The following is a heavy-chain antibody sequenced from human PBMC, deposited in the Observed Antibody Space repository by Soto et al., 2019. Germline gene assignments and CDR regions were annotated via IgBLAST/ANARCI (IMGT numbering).Heavy chain of an antibody. CDR1: GGSISSYY. J-gene: IGHJ5*02. Sequence: KPSETLSLTCTVSGGSISSYYWSWIRQPPGKVLEWIGYIYYSGSTNYNPSLKSRVTISVDTAKNQFSLKLSSVTAADTAVYYCASDDYDSPFDPWGQGTLVTVSS. V-gene: IGHV4-59*01. CDR3: ASDDYDSPFDP. CDR2: IYYSGST. D-gene: IGHD3-3*01.